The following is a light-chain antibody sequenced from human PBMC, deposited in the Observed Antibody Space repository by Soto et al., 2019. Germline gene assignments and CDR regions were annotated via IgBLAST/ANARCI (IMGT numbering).Light chain of an antibody. Sequence: DIQMTQSPSSLSASVGDRVTITSRASLPISNYLALYQQKPGKIPNLLIYAASTLQAGVPSRFSGSGSGTDFTLTISSMQPEDVAAYYCQKYNSAPLTVGGGTKVDIK. CDR2: AAS. CDR3: QKYNSAPLT. J-gene: IGKJ4*01. V-gene: IGKV1-27*01. CDR1: LPISNY.